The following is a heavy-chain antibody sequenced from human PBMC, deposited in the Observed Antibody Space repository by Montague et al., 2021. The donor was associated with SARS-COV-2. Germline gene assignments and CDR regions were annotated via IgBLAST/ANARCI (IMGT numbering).Heavy chain of an antibody. CDR1: GFTFSSYA. D-gene: IGHD3-10*01. CDR2: ISGSGGST. Sequence: SLRLPCAASGFTFSSYAMSWVRQAPGKGLEWVSAISGSGGSTYYADSVKGRFTISRDNSKNTLYLQMNSLRAEDTAVYYCAKDIAVLGELSYCYGMDVWGQGTTVTVSS. V-gene: IGHV3-23*01. J-gene: IGHJ6*02. CDR3: AKDIAVLGELSYCYGMDV.